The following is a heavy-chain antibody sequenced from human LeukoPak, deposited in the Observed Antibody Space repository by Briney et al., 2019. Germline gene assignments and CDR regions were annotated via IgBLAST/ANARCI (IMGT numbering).Heavy chain of an antibody. Sequence: PGGSLRLSCAASGFTFSNYWIHWVRQAPGKGLLWVSCINGDGSRTNYADSVKGRFTISRDNAKKTLYLQMNSLRVEDTAMYYCVNINRGSGIVYWGQGTLVTVSS. D-gene: IGHD7-27*01. J-gene: IGHJ4*02. CDR2: INGDGSRT. CDR1: GFTFSNYW. V-gene: IGHV3-74*01. CDR3: VNINRGSGIVY.